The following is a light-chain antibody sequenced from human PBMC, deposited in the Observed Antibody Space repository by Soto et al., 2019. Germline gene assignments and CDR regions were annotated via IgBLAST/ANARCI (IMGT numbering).Light chain of an antibody. Sequence: QSALTQPPSASGPPGQSVTISCTGTSSDVGGYNYVSWYQQHPGKAPKLMIYEVSNRPSGVPDRFSGSKSDNSASLAITGLQADDEADYYCQSYDTGLSGSRVFGSGTKVTVL. CDR1: SSDVGGYNY. J-gene: IGLJ1*01. V-gene: IGLV2-8*01. CDR2: EVS. CDR3: QSYDTGLSGSRV.